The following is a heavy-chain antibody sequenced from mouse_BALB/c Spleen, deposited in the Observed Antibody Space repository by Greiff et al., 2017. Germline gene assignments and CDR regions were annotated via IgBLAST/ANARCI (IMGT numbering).Heavy chain of an antibody. J-gene: IGHJ3*01. CDR1: GFSLTSYG. D-gene: IGHD2-1*01. V-gene: IGHV2-9*02. Sequence: VKVVESGPGLVAPSQSLSITCTVSGFSLTSYGVHWVRQPPGKGLEWLGVIWAGGSTNYNSALMSRLSISKDNSKSQVFLKMNSLQTDDTAMYYCAREGYYGNHEGFAYWGQGTLVTVSA. CDR3: AREGYYGNHEGFAY. CDR2: IWAGGST.